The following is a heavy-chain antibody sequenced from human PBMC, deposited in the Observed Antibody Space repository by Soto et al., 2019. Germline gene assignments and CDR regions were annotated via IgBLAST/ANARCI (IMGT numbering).Heavy chain of an antibody. CDR1: GRTYSRYT. V-gene: IGHV1-69*02. D-gene: IGHD4-17*01. Sequence: ASVKVSCKASGRTYSRYTISWERQAPGQGLEWMGRIIPILGIANYAQKFQGRDKITADKSTRTAYKKLSSLRTEDTAVYYCARGEATKIVVTTYYAMDVWGQGNTITVSS. J-gene: IGHJ6*02. CDR2: IIPILGIA. CDR3: ARGEATKIVVTTYYAMDV.